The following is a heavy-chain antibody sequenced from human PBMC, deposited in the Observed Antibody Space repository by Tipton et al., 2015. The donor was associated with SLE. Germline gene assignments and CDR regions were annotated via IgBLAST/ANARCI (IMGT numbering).Heavy chain of an antibody. J-gene: IGHJ4*02. CDR3: ARVGAVAG. CDR2: IRFDGNKK. CDR1: GFTFSSYG. Sequence: SGFTFSSYGMHWVRQAPGKGLEWVTFIRFDGNKKYYGESVKGRFTISRDNSKSTLYLQMDSLRAEDTAVYYCARVGAVAGWGQGTLVTVSS. V-gene: IGHV3-30*02. D-gene: IGHD6-19*01.